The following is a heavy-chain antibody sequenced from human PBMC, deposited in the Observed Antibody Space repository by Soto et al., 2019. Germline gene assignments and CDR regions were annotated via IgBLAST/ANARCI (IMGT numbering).Heavy chain of an antibody. J-gene: IGHJ4*02. V-gene: IGHV4-31*03. D-gene: IGHD2-15*01. CDR1: GGSISSGGYY. Sequence: PSETLSLTCTVSGGSISSGGYYWGWIRQHPGKGLEWIGYIYYSGSTYYNPSLKSRVTISVDTSKNQFSLKLSSVTAADTAVYYCARVPGCSGGSCYNFDYWGQGTLVTVSS. CDR2: IYYSGST. CDR3: ARVPGCSGGSCYNFDY.